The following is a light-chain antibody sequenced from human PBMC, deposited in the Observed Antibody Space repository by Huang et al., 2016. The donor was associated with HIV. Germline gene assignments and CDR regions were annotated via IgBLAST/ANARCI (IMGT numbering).Light chain of an antibody. J-gene: IGKJ1*01. CDR1: LTVKNK. CDR2: AAS. CDR3: QEYYNWPTLT. V-gene: IGKV3-15*01. Sequence: MLLTQSPATLSVSPGERATLSCTTSLTVKNKLAWYQQKPGQAPRLLIHAASTRAPCIPARFSGSGSGTEFTLTISSLQSEDFALYYCQEYYNWPTLTFGQGTKVEVK.